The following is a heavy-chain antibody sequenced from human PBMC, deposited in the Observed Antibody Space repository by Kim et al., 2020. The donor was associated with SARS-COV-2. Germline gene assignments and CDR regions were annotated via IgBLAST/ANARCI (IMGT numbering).Heavy chain of an antibody. D-gene: IGHD3-10*01. CDR3: ARDKGGSGSMYYYGMDV. V-gene: IGHV3-66*01. J-gene: IGHJ6*02. CDR1: GFTVSSNY. Sequence: GGSLRLSCAASGFTVSSNYMSWVRQAPGKGLEWVSVIYSGGSTYYADSVKGRFTISRDNSKNTLYLQMNSLRAEDTAVYYCARDKGGSGSMYYYGMDVWGQGTTVTVSS. CDR2: IYSGGST.